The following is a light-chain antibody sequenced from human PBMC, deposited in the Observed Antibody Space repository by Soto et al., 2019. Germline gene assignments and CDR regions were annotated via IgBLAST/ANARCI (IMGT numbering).Light chain of an antibody. V-gene: IGKV1-27*01. CDR1: QDIGPY. J-gene: IGKJ4*01. Sequence: DIQMTQSPSSLSASVGDRVTITCRASQDIGPYLAWYQQKSGRVPELLIYSASTLQSGVPSRFSGSGSGADFSITISGLQTEDPSTYSCQKYDSGPLTFGGGTKVEI. CDR3: QKYDSGPLT. CDR2: SAS.